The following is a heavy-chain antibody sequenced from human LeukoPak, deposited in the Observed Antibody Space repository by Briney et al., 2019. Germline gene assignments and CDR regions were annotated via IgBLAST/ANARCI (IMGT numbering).Heavy chain of an antibody. V-gene: IGHV3-53*01. D-gene: IGHD4-17*01. Sequence: GGSLRLSCAASGLTVSTNYCSWVRLAPGKGLEWVSVIYADGRTFYADSVKGRFTISRDESKNTLSLQMNRLRAEDTAVYCCAREPTSMVTMGDHWGQGTLVTVSS. CDR2: IYADGRT. CDR3: AREPTSMVTMGDH. CDR1: GLTVSTNY. J-gene: IGHJ4*02.